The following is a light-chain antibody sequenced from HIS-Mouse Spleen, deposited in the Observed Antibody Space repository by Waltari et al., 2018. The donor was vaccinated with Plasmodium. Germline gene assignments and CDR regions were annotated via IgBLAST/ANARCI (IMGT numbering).Light chain of an antibody. Sequence: SSELTPDPAVSVALGQTVRIPCQGDSLRSYYASWYQQKPGKAPVLVIYGKNNRPSGIPDRFSGSSSGNTASLTITGAQAEDEADYYCNSRDSSGNHQVFGGGTKLTVL. CDR2: GKN. V-gene: IGLV3-19*01. CDR3: NSRDSSGNHQV. CDR1: SLRSYY. J-gene: IGLJ3*02.